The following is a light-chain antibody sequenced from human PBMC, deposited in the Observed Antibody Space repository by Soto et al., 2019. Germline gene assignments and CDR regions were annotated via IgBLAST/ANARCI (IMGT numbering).Light chain of an antibody. J-gene: IGLJ2*01. Sequence: SYELTQPPSVSVSPGQTASITGSGDKLGDKYVCWYQQKPGQSPVLVIYQVTKRPSVIPERFSGSNSGNTATLTISGTQAIDEADYYCQAWDSGTVVFGGGTKLTVL. CDR1: KLGDKY. CDR2: QVT. CDR3: QAWDSGTVV. V-gene: IGLV3-1*01.